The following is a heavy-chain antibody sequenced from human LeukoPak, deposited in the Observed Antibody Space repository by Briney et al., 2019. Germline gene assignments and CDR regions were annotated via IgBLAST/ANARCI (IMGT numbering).Heavy chain of an antibody. CDR2: IYYSGST. D-gene: IGHD6-19*01. Sequence: WIRQPPGKGLEWIGSIYYSGSTYYNPSLKSRVTISVDTSKNQFSLKLSSVTAADTAVYYCARSGSVAGDFDYWGQGTLVTVSS. V-gene: IGHV4-39*07. J-gene: IGHJ4*02. CDR3: ARSGSVAGDFDY.